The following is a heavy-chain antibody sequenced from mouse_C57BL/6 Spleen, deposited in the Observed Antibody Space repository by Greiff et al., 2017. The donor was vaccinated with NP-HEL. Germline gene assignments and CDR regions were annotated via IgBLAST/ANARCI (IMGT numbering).Heavy chain of an antibody. CDR2: ISYDGSN. Sequence: EVKLMESGPGLVKPSQSLSLTCSVTGYSITSGYYWNWIRQFPGNKLEWMGYISYDGSNNYNPSLKNRISITRDTSKNQFFLKLNSVTTEDTATYYCARRGYYGSLDYWGQGTTLTVSS. CDR3: ARRGYYGSLDY. D-gene: IGHD1-1*01. J-gene: IGHJ2*01. CDR1: GYSITSGYY. V-gene: IGHV3-6*01.